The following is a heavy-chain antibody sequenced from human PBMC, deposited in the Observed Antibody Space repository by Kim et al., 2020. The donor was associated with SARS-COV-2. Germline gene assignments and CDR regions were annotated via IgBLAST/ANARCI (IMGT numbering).Heavy chain of an antibody. CDR2: ISSSGNII. CDR3: ATGGMGV. CDR1: G. J-gene: IGHJ6*02. Sequence: GGSLRLSCAASGLSWVRQAPGRGLEWVSYISSSGNIIYYADSVKGRFTISRDNAKKSLYLQMNSLRVEDTAVYYCATGGMGVWGQGTTVTVSS. V-gene: IGHV3-48*03.